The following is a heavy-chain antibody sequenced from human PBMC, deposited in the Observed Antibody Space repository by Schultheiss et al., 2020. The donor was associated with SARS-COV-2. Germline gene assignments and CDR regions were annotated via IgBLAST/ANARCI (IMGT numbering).Heavy chain of an antibody. CDR3: AKDQGRIVVVPAAITDY. CDR2: ISYDGSNK. D-gene: IGHD2-2*01. Sequence: GESLKISCAASGFTFSSYAMHWVRQAPGKGLEWVAVISYDGSNKYYADSVKGRFTISRDNSKNTLYLQMNSLRAEDTAVYYCAKDQGRIVVVPAAITDYWGQGTLVTVSS. CDR1: GFTFSSYA. J-gene: IGHJ4*02. V-gene: IGHV3-30*04.